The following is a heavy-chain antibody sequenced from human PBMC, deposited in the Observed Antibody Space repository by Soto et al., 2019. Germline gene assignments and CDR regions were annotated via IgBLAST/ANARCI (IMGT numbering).Heavy chain of an antibody. CDR2: ISSSSSTI. Sequence: EVQLVESGGGLVQPGGSLRLSCAASGFTFSSYSMNWVRQAPGKGLEWVSYISSSSSTIYYADSVKGRFTISRDNAMNSLYLQMNSLRAEDTAVYYCARESQYSYGFCDYGGQGTLVTVSS. CDR1: GFTFSSYS. J-gene: IGHJ4*02. CDR3: ARESQYSYGFCDY. D-gene: IGHD5-18*01. V-gene: IGHV3-48*01.